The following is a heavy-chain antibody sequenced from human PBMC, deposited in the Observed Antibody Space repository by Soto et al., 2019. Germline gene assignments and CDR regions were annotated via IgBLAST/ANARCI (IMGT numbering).Heavy chain of an antibody. Sequence: SETLSLTCGVSGYLISSGYYWGWIRQPPGKGLEWIGIIHHTGTTYYNPSLKSQVTISVDTSNNQFSLKLTSVTAADTAVYFCARSSGYLPGGYWGQGTQVTVSS. CDR1: GYLISSGYY. CDR3: ARSSGYLPGGY. D-gene: IGHD5-12*01. CDR2: IHHTGTT. V-gene: IGHV4-38-2*01. J-gene: IGHJ4*02.